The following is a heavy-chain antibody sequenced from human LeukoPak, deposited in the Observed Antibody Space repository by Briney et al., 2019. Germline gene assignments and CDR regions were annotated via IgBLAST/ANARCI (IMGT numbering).Heavy chain of an antibody. D-gene: IGHD3-22*01. CDR3: AKNRDDSSGYYYVPYGMDV. CDR1: GLTFSSYW. J-gene: IGHJ6*02. Sequence: GGSLRLSCAASGLTFSSYWMHWVRQAPGKGLEWVSSISGSGGSTYYADSVKGRFTISRDNSKNTLYLQMNSLRAEDTAVYYCAKNRDDSSGYYYVPYGMDVWGQGTTVTVSS. CDR2: ISGSGGST. V-gene: IGHV3-23*01.